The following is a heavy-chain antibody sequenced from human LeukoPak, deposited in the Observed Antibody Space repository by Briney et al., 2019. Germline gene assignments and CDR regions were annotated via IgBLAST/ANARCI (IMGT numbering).Heavy chain of an antibody. V-gene: IGHV3-53*01. CDR1: GFTVSSNS. J-gene: IGHJ4*02. Sequence: PGGSLRLSCTVSGFTVSSNSMSWVRQAPGKGLEWVSFIYSDNTHYSDSVKGRFTISRDNAKNNAKNSLYLQMNSLRAEDTAVYYCARDYGGSSPFDYWGQGTLVTVSS. CDR3: ARDYGGSSPFDY. CDR2: IYSDNT. D-gene: IGHD4-23*01.